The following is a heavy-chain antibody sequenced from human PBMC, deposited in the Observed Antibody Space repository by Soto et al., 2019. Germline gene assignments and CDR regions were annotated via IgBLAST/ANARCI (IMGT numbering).Heavy chain of an antibody. V-gene: IGHV3-33*01. CDR3: ARVGTYYDFWSGYYPPYYGMDV. Sequence: GGSLRLSCAASGFTFSSYGMHWVRQAPGKGLEWVAVIWYDGSNKYYADSVKGRFTISRDNSKNTLYLQMNSLRAEDTAVYYCARVGTYYDFWSGYYPPYYGMDVWGQGTTVTVSS. CDR1: GFTFSSYG. J-gene: IGHJ6*02. D-gene: IGHD3-3*01. CDR2: IWYDGSNK.